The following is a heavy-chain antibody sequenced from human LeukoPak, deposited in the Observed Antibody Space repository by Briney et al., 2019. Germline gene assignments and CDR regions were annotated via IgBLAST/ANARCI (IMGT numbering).Heavy chain of an antibody. CDR3: ANLPTDSYYYGSGKVY. CDR1: GDSVSSNSAA. Sequence: SQTLSLTCAISGDSVSSNSAAWNWIRQSPSRDLEWLGRTYYRSKWYNDYAVSVKSRITINPDTSKNQFSLQLNSVTPEDTAVYYCANLPTDSYYYGSGKVYWGQGTLVTVSS. V-gene: IGHV6-1*01. CDR2: TYYRSKWYN. J-gene: IGHJ4*02. D-gene: IGHD3-10*01.